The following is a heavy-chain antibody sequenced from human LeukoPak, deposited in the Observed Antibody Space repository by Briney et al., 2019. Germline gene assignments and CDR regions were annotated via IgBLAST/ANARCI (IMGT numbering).Heavy chain of an antibody. CDR3: ARYSATTVTTSFDY. J-gene: IGHJ4*02. D-gene: IGHD4-17*01. Sequence: PSETLSLTCTVSGGSISSYYWSWIRQPPGKGLDWIGYIYYSGSTNYNPSLKSRVTISVDTSKNQFSLKLSSVTAADTAIYYCARYSATTVTTSFDYWGQGTLVTVSS. V-gene: IGHV4-59*08. CDR2: IYYSGST. CDR1: GGSISSYY.